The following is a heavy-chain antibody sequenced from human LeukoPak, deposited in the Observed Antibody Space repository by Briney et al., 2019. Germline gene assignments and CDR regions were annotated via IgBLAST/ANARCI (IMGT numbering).Heavy chain of an antibody. J-gene: IGHJ5*02. CDR2: IKQDGSEK. CDR1: GFTFSSYW. V-gene: IGHV3-7*01. D-gene: IGHD3-3*01. CDR3: ASYYDFWSGYPQSHWFDP. Sequence: PGGSLRLSCAASGFTFSSYWMSWVRQAPGKGLEWVANIKQDGSEKYYVDSVKGRFTISRDNAKNSLYLQMNSLRAEDTAVYYCASYYDFWSGYPQSHWFDPWGQGTLVTVSS.